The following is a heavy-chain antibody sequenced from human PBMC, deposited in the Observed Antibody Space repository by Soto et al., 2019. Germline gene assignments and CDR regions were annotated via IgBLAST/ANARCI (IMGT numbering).Heavy chain of an antibody. CDR1: GGSISSYY. CDR3: ARAHLSRFGDFDY. CDR2: IYYSGST. D-gene: IGHD3-10*01. Sequence: SESLSITCTVAGGSISSYYWSWIRQPPGKGLEWIGYIYYSGSTNYNPSLKSRVTISVDTSKNQFSLKLSSVTAADTAVYYCARAHLSRFGDFDYWGQGTLVTVSS. J-gene: IGHJ4*02. V-gene: IGHV4-59*01.